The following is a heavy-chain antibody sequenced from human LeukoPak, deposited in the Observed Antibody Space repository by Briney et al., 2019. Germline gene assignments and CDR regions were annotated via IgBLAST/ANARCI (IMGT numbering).Heavy chain of an antibody. D-gene: IGHD3-22*01. CDR3: ARGRDYYDSSGYYPVNLDY. Sequence: GGSLRLSCAASGFTFSSYAMHWVCQAPGKGLEWVAVISYDGSNKYYADSVKGRFTISRDNSKNTLYLQMNSLRAEDTAVYYCARGRDYYDSSGYYPVNLDYWGQGTLVTVSS. CDR2: ISYDGSNK. CDR1: GFTFSSYA. V-gene: IGHV3-30*04. J-gene: IGHJ4*02.